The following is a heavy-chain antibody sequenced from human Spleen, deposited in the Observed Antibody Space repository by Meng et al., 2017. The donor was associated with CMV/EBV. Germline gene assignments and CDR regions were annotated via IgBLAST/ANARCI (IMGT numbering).Heavy chain of an antibody. Sequence: GGSLRLSCAASGFTFSSYSMNWVRQAPGKGLEWVSCITSSGSYIYYADSVKGRFTISRDNAKNSVYLQMNSLRAEDTAVYYCARDASYYYGMDVWGQGTTVTVSS. J-gene: IGHJ6*02. CDR2: ITSSGSYI. V-gene: IGHV3-21*01. CDR1: GFTFSSYS. CDR3: ARDASYYYGMDV.